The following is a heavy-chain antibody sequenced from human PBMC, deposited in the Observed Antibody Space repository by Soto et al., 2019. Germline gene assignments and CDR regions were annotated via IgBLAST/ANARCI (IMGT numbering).Heavy chain of an antibody. Sequence: GGSLRLSCAASGFTFSSYSMNWVRQAPGKGLEWVSYISSSSSTIYYADSVKGRFTISRDNAKNSLYLQMNSLRAEDTAVYYCARGVVDYGDENAFDIWGQGTMVTVSS. J-gene: IGHJ3*02. CDR3: ARGVVDYGDENAFDI. D-gene: IGHD4-17*01. CDR1: GFTFSSYS. V-gene: IGHV3-48*01. CDR2: ISSSSSTI.